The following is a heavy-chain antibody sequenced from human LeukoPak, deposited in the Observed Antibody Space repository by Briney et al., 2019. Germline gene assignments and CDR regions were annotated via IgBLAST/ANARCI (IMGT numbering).Heavy chain of an antibody. V-gene: IGHV4-34*01. CDR2: INHSGST. J-gene: IGHJ5*02. CDR1: GGSFSGYY. CDR3: ARGVLLWFGAHYNWFDP. D-gene: IGHD3-10*01. Sequence: SETLSLTCAVYGGSFSGYYWSWIRQPPGKGLEWIGEINHSGSTNYNPSLKSRVTISVDTSKNQFSLKLSSVTAADTAVYYCARGVLLWFGAHYNWFDPWGQGTLVTVSS.